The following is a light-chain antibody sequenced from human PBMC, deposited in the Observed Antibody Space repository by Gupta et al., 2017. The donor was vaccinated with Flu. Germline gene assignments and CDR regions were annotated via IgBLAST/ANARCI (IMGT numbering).Light chain of an antibody. CDR1: QSITSY. J-gene: IGKJ2*01. CDR2: GAS. V-gene: IGKV1-39*01. CDR3: QQSYSTPYT. Sequence: DIQMTQSPSSLSASVGDRVTITCRASQSITSYLNWYQQKPGKAPNLLIYGASNLQSGVPSRFSGSGIGSDFSLIISSLQPEDFATYYCQQSYSTPYTFGQGTRLEIK.